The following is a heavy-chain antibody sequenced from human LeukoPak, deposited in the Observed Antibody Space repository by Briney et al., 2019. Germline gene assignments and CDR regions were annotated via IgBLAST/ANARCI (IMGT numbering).Heavy chain of an antibody. CDR1: GYTLTSYY. CDR2: INPSGGST. Sequence: ASVKVSCKASGYTLTSYYLHWVRQAPGQGLEWMVIINPSGGSTSYAQKFQGRVTMTRDTSASTVYMELSSLRSEDTAVYYCASVYKYGMDVWGQGTTVTVSS. CDR3: ASVYKYGMDV. V-gene: IGHV1-46*01. J-gene: IGHJ6*02.